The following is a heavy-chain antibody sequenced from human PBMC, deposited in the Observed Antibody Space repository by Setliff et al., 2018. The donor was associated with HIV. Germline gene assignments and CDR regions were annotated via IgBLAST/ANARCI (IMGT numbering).Heavy chain of an antibody. CDR3: VSSSSHGYHNYALDV. V-gene: IGHV1-69*05. CDR2: IIPIFGTA. CDR1: GGTFSSYA. D-gene: IGHD6-13*01. J-gene: IGHJ6*02. Sequence: SVKVSCKASGGTFSSYAINWVRQAPGQGLEWMGGIIPIFGTANYAQKFQGRVTITTDESTSTTYLELSSLRSEDTAVYYCVSSSSHGYHNYALDVWGQGTTVTVSS.